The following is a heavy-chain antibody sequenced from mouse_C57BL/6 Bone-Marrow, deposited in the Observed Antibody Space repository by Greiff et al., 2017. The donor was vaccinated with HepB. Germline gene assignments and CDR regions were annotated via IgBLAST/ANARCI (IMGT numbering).Heavy chain of an antibody. J-gene: IGHJ3*01. D-gene: IGHD1-1*01. Sequence: EVQRVESGGGLVKPGGSLKLSCAASGFTFSSYAMSWVRQTPEKRLEWVATISDGGSYTYYPDNVKGRFTISRDNAKNNRYLQMSHLKSEDTAMYYCARDYGSSGGFAYWGQGTLVTVSA. CDR2: ISDGGSYT. CDR1: GFTFSSYA. V-gene: IGHV5-4*01. CDR3: ARDYGSSGGFAY.